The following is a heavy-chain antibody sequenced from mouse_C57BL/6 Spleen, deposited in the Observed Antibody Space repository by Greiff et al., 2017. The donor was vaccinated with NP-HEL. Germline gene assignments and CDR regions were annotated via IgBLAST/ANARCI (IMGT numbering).Heavy chain of an antibody. J-gene: IGHJ1*03. V-gene: IGHV2-5*01. CDR1: GFSLTSYG. CDR2: IWSGGST. CDR3: ALSKYYGSSYWDFDV. D-gene: IGHD1-1*01. Sequence: QVQLKESGPGLVQPSQCLSITCTVSGFSLTSYGVHWVRQSPGKGLEWLGVIWSGGSTDYNAAFMSRLSITKDNSKSQVFFKMNSLQADDTAIYYCALSKYYGSSYWDFDVWGTGTTVTVSS.